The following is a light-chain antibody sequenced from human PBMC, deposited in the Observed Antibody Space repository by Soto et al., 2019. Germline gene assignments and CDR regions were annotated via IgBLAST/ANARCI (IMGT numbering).Light chain of an antibody. CDR3: SSYTSSSTRV. J-gene: IGLJ2*01. CDR2: DVS. CDR1: SSDVGRYNY. V-gene: IGLV2-14*03. Sequence: QSVLTQPASVSGSPGQSITISCTGTSSDVGRYNYVSWYQQHPGKAPKLMIYDVSNRPSGVSDRFSGSKSGNTASLTISGLQAEDEAHYYCSSYTSSSTRVFGGGTKLTVL.